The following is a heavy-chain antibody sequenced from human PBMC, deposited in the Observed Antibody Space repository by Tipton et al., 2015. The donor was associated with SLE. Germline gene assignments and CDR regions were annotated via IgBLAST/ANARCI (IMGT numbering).Heavy chain of an antibody. CDR1: GGSFSGYY. CDR2: INHRGST. J-gene: IGHJ3*02. D-gene: IGHD4-17*01. CDR3: ARDRPRLRFKSGAFDI. Sequence: TLSLTCAVYGGSFSGYYWSWIRQPPGKGLEWIGEINHRGSTNYNPSLKSLVTISVDTSKNQFSLKLRSVTAADTAVYYCARDRPRLRFKSGAFDIWGPGTMVTVFS. V-gene: IGHV4-34*01.